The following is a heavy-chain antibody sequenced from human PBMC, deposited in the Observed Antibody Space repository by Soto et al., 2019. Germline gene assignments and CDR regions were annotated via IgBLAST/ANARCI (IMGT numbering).Heavy chain of an antibody. D-gene: IGHD3-22*01. CDR2: IYSSGTT. J-gene: IGHJ5*02. CDR3: ARDHSSGWVNWFDP. CDR1: GGSISSYD. V-gene: IGHV4-59*01. Sequence: PSETLSLTITVSGGSISSYDRSWIPQAPGKKLEWIWYIYSSGTTTYNPSLKSRVTMSRDTSKNQFSLKLSSVTTADTAVYYCARDHSSGWVNWFDPWGQGTLVTVSS.